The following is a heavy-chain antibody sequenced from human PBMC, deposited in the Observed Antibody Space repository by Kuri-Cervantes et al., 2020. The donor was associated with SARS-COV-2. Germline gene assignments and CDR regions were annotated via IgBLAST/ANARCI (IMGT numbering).Heavy chain of an antibody. CDR3: TTDIVVVPAARVDYYYMDV. CDR2: IKSKTDGGTT. Sequence: GGSLRLSCAASGFTFSNAWISWVRQAPGKGLEWVGRIKSKTDGGTTDYAEPVKGTFTISRDASKNTLYLKMNSLKTEDTDVYYCTTDIVVVPAARVDYYYMDVWGKGTTVTVSS. CDR1: GFTFSNAW. J-gene: IGHJ6*03. V-gene: IGHV3-15*01. D-gene: IGHD2-2*01.